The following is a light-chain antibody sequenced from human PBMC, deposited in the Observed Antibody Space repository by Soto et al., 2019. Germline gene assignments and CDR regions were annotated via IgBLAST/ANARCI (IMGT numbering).Light chain of an antibody. CDR1: HSVHSSY. J-gene: IGKJ1*01. CDR3: QQYGGSPWT. CDR2: GAS. Sequence: ENVLTQSPGTLSLSPGERATLSCRASHSVHSSYLAWFQQKPGQDPRLLIYGASRRATDIPDRFSGSGSGTDFTLTISRLEPEDFAVYYCQQYGGSPWTFGQGTKVEIK. V-gene: IGKV3-20*01.